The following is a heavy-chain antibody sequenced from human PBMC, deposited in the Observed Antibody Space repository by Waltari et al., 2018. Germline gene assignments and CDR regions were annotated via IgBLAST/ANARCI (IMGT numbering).Heavy chain of an antibody. CDR3: AGGWSDYDY. J-gene: IGHJ4*02. Sequence: QVQLVQSGAEVKTPGSSVTVSGKASAYTFTSYDIHWVRQATGQGLQWRRWVNPNSGNTGYAQKFQGIVTMTRNTSISTTYMELSSLRSEETAVYYCAGGWSDYDYWGQGTLVTVSS. D-gene: IGHD6-19*01. CDR1: AYTFTSYD. V-gene: IGHV1-8*01. CDR2: VNPNSGNT.